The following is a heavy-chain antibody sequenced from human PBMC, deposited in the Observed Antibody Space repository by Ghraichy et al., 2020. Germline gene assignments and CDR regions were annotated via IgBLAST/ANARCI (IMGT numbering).Heavy chain of an antibody. CDR1: GGSISSGGYY. V-gene: IGHV4-31*03. Sequence: SETLSLTCTVSGGSISSGGYYWSWIRQHPGKGLEWIGYIYYSGSTYYNPSLKSRVTISVDTSKNQFSLKLSSVTAADTAVYYCARERRSGGYVSLVDAFDIWGQGTMVTVSS. D-gene: IGHD5-12*01. J-gene: IGHJ3*02. CDR3: ARERRSGGYVSLVDAFDI. CDR2: IYYSGST.